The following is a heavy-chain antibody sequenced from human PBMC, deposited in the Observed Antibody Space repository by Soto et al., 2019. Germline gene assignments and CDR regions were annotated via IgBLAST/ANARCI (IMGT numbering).Heavy chain of an antibody. Sequence: PSETLSLTCAVSGGSISSGGYSWSWIRQPPGKGLEWIGYIYHSGSTYYNPSLKSRVTISVDRSKNQFSLKLSSVTAADTAVYYCARQAYYDILTGYYSDYYYGMDVWGQGTTVTVSS. J-gene: IGHJ6*02. D-gene: IGHD3-9*01. CDR3: ARQAYYDILTGYYSDYYYGMDV. CDR2: IYHSGST. CDR1: GGSISSGGYS. V-gene: IGHV4-30-2*01.